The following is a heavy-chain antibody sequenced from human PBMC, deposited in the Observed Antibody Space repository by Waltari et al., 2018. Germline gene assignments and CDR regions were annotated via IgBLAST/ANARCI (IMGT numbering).Heavy chain of an antibody. CDR2: INPNSGGA. J-gene: IGHJ4*02. V-gene: IGHV1-2*02. CDR3: GREIGVSWRVVDY. CDR1: GYTFTRYY. D-gene: IGHD3-3*01. Sequence: QVQLVQSGAEVKKPGASVQVSCTASGYTFTRYYIHWVRQAPGQGLEWMGWINPNSGGANYAQRFLGRVTMTRDTSISTAYMELNSLRSDDTALYYCGREIGVSWRVVDYWGQGTLVTVSS.